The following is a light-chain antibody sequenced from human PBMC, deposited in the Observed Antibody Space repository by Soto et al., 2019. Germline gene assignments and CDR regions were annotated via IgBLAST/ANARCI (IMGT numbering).Light chain of an antibody. CDR3: QQFSSYPLT. V-gene: IGKV3-11*01. Sequence: EIVLTQSPATLSLSPGERATLSCRASQSVSSNLAWYQQKPGQAPRLLIYDASNRATGIPARFSGSGSGTDFTLTISRLEPEDFAVYYCQQFSSYPLTFGGRTKVDIK. CDR2: DAS. CDR1: QSVSSN. J-gene: IGKJ4*01.